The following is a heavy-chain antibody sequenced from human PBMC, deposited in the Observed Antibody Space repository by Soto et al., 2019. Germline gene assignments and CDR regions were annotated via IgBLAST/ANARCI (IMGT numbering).Heavy chain of an antibody. V-gene: IGHV3-15*01. CDR3: TTDLSAVVVTAIPEYFQH. CDR1: GFTFSNAW. J-gene: IGHJ1*01. CDR2: IKSKTDGGTT. Sequence: GGSLRLSCAASGFTFSNAWMSWVRQAPGKGLEWVGRIKSKTDGGTTDYAAPVKGRFTISRDDSKNTLYLQMNSLKTEDTAVYYCTTDLSAVVVTAIPEYFQHWGQGTLVTVPS. D-gene: IGHD2-21*02.